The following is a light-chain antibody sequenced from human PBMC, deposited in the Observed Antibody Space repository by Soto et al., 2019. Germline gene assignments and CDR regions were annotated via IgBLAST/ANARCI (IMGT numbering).Light chain of an antibody. CDR2: EVT. CDR3: SSHAGIINVV. Sequence: QSALTQPPSASGSPGQSVTISCTGTSSDVGGYNSVSWYQQHPGKAPKLIIYEVTKRPSGVPDRFSGSKSGNTASLTVSGLQADDEADYYCSSHAGIINVVFGGGTKVTVL. CDR1: SSDVGGYNS. V-gene: IGLV2-8*01. J-gene: IGLJ3*02.